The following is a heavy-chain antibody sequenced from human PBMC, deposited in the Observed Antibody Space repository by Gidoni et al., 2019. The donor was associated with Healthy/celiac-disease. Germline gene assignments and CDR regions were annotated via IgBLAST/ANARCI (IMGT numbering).Heavy chain of an antibody. CDR3: ARGKGRRWNYVLDN. CDR1: GYTFPSYD. Sequence: QVQLVQSGAAVKKPGASVKVSCKASGYTFPSYDINLVRQATGQGLEWMGWMNPNSGNTGYAQKVQGRVTMTRNTSISTAYMELSSLRSEDTAVYYCARGKGRRWNYVLDNWGQGTLVTVSS. J-gene: IGHJ4*02. D-gene: IGHD1-7*01. CDR2: MNPNSGNT. V-gene: IGHV1-8*01.